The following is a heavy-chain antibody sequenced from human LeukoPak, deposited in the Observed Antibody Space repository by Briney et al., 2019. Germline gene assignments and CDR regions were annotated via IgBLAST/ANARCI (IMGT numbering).Heavy chain of an antibody. CDR1: GGSISSYY. Sequence: SETLSLTCTVSGGSISSYYWSWIRQPAGKGLEWIGRIYTSGSTNYNPSLKSRVTMSVDTSKNQFSLKLSSVTAADTAVYYCARDQRAIFGVVDNWFDPWGQGTLVTVSS. V-gene: IGHV4-4*07. D-gene: IGHD3-3*01. CDR3: ARDQRAIFGVVDNWFDP. J-gene: IGHJ5*02. CDR2: IYTSGST.